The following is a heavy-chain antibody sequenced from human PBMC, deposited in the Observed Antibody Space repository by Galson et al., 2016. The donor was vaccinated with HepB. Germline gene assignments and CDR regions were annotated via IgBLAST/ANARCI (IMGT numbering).Heavy chain of an antibody. CDR2: ISDDGIRK. Sequence: LRLSCATSGFRFSGHGMHWVRQAPGKGLQWVAFISDDGIRKYYADSVRGRFIISSDYFKDTVYLQMNSLRPEDTAFYYCARDRSGAWSLDYWGQGALVTVSS. CDR1: GFRFSGHG. CDR3: ARDRSGAWSLDY. D-gene: IGHD3-3*01. V-gene: IGHV3-30*03. J-gene: IGHJ4*02.